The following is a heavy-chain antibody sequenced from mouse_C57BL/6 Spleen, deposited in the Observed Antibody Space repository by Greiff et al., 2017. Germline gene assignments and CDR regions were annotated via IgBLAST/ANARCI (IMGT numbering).Heavy chain of an antibody. V-gene: IGHV5-17*01. D-gene: IGHD1-1*01. J-gene: IGHJ1*03. CDR2: ISSGSSTI. CDR1: GFTFSDYG. Sequence: EVMLVESGGGLVKPGGSLKLSCAASGFTFSDYGMHWVRQAPEKGLEWVAYISSGSSTIYYADTVKGRFTISRDNAKNTLFLQMTSLRSEDTAMYYCARVRDYYGSSEYFDVWGTGTTVTVSS. CDR3: ARVRDYYGSSEYFDV.